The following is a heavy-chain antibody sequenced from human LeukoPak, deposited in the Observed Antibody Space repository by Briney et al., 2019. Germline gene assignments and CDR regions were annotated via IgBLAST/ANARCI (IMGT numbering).Heavy chain of an antibody. Sequence: ASVKVSCKASGYTFTCYYMHWVGQAPGQGREWMGRINPNSCCTNYAQNFHRSLTMTTDTSISTAYMDLSRLRSDDTAVYYCARVQYYYDSSGYYLGSVIDYWGQGTLVTVSS. CDR1: GYTFTCYY. CDR3: ARVQYYYDSSGYYLGSVIDY. CDR2: INPNSCCT. J-gene: IGHJ4*02. D-gene: IGHD3-22*01. V-gene: IGHV1-2*06.